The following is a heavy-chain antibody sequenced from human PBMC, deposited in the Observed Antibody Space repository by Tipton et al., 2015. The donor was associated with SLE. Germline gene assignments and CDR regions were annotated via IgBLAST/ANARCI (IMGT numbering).Heavy chain of an antibody. CDR2: IWYDGSNK. Sequence: SLRLSCAASGFTFSSYGMHWVRQAPGKGLEWVAVIWYDGSNKYYADSVKGRFTISRDNSKNTLYLQMNSLRAEDTAVYYCARNLGSYYGMDVWGQGTTVTASS. D-gene: IGHD3-16*01. CDR1: GFTFSSYG. J-gene: IGHJ6*02. CDR3: ARNLGSYYGMDV. V-gene: IGHV3-33*01.